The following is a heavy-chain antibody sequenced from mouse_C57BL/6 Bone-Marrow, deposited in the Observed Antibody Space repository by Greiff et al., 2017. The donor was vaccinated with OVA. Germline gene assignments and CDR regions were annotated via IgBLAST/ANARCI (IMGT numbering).Heavy chain of an antibody. CDR1: GYTFTSYW. V-gene: IGHV1-55*01. D-gene: IGHD4-1*01. J-gene: IGHJ4*01. Sequence: QVQLQQPGAELVKPGASVKMSCKASGYTFTSYWITWVKQRPGQGLEWIGDLYPGSGSTNYNEKFNSKATLTVDTSSSTAYMQLSSLTSEDSAVYYCARLGYYYAMDYWGQGTSVTVSS. CDR3: ARLGYYYAMDY. CDR2: LYPGSGST.